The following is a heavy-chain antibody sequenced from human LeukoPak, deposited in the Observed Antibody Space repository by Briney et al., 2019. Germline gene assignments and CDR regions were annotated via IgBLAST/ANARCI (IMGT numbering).Heavy chain of an antibody. J-gene: IGHJ4*02. Sequence: PSETLSLTRSVAGLYMNSGRHHGLWIRQPPGKGLEWIGRIYTSGSTNYNPSLKSRVTISVDTSKNQFSLKLSSVTAADPAGNYFARVIYVSSGYGYYLDYWGQGTLVTVSS. CDR1: GLYMNSGRHH. CDR2: IYTSGST. CDR3: ARVIYVSSGYGYYLDY. V-gene: IGHV4-61*02. D-gene: IGHD3-22*01.